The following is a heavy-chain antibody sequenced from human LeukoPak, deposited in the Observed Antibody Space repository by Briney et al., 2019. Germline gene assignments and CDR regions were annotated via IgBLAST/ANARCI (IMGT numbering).Heavy chain of an antibody. V-gene: IGHV3-74*01. J-gene: IGHJ3*02. CDR3: ARDGEMATPWALDI. CDR1: GFTFSGHW. Sequence: GGSLRLSCAVSGFTFSGHWMFWVRQAPGKGLEWVSSDGSGTGYTDSVKGRFTISRDNAKNSLYLQLNSLRAEDMAVYYCARDGEMATPWALDIWGQGIMVTVSS. CDR2: DGSGT. D-gene: IGHD5-24*01.